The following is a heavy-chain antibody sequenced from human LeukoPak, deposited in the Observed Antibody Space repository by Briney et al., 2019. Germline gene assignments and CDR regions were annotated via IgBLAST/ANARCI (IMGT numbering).Heavy chain of an antibody. V-gene: IGHV1-24*01. J-gene: IGHJ4*02. D-gene: IGHD3-22*01. CDR3: ATVLAASDSSGRSLDY. CDR1: GYTLTVLS. CDR2: LDPEDGET. Sequence: GASGKASGTVSGYTLTVLSMHWGRQAPGKGLEWMGGLDPEDGETIYVQQFPGRATMTEDTSTDTANMALSSLSSEDTAVYYCATVLAASDSSGRSLDYWGKGTLVTVSS.